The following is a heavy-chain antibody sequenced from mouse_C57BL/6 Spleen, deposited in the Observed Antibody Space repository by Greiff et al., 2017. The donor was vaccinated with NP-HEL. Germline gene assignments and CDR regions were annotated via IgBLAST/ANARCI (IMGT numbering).Heavy chain of an antibody. Sequence: QVQLQQPGTELVKPGASVKLSCKASGYTFTSYWMHWVKQRPGQGLEWIGNINPSNGGTNSNEKFKSKATLTVAKSSSTAYMQLSSLPSEDSAVYYCARSNGDSYYFDYWGQGTTLTVSS. CDR1: GYTFTSYW. CDR3: ARSNGDSYYFDY. V-gene: IGHV1-53*01. D-gene: IGHD4-1*01. J-gene: IGHJ2*01. CDR2: INPSNGGT.